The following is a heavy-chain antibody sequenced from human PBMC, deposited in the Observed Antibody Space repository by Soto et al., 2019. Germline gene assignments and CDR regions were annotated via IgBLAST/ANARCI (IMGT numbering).Heavy chain of an antibody. D-gene: IGHD6-13*01. J-gene: IGHJ6*02. Sequence: GASVKVSCKASGGTFSSYAISWVRQAPGQGLEWMGGIIPIFGTANYAQKFQGRVTITADESTSTAYMELSSLRSEDTAVYYCARAYIAAAVTEKYGMDVWGQGTTVTVS. CDR2: IIPIFGTA. V-gene: IGHV1-69*13. CDR3: ARAYIAAAVTEKYGMDV. CDR1: GGTFSSYA.